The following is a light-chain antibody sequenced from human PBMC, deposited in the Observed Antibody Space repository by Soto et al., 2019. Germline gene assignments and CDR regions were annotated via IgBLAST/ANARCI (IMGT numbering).Light chain of an antibody. Sequence: EIVLTQSPATLSLSPGERATLSCRASQSVSSYLAWYQQKHGQAPRLLIYDASNRATGIPARFSGSGSGTDFTITISSLEPEDVAVDYCQQRSIWPPLTFGGGTKVEIK. CDR2: DAS. CDR1: QSVSSY. J-gene: IGKJ4*01. V-gene: IGKV3-11*01. CDR3: QQRSIWPPLT.